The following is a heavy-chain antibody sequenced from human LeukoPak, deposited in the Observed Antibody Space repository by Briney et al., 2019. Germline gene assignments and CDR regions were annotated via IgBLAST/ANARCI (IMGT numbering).Heavy chain of an antibody. CDR3: ARGGGDVYNVFDY. J-gene: IGHJ4*02. V-gene: IGHV4-31*03. CDR1: GGSISSGGYY. D-gene: IGHD5-24*01. CDR2: IYYSGST. Sequence: SQTLSLTCTVSGGSISSGGYYWSWIRQHPGKGLEWIGYIYYSGSTYYNPSLKSRLTISVDASKNQFSLKLSSVSAADTAVYYCARGGGDVYNVFDYWGQGTLVTVSS.